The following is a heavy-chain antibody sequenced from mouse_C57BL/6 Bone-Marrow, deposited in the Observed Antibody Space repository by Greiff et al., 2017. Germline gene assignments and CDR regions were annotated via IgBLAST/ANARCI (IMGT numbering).Heavy chain of an antibody. V-gene: IGHV1-69*01. Sequence: VQLQQPGAELVMPGASVKLSCKASGYTFTSYWMHWVKQRPGQGLEWIGEIDPSDSYTNYNQKFKGKSTLTVDKSSSTAYMQLSSLTSEDSAVXYCARSPLLYLHALDYWGQGTSVTVSS. CDR1: GYTFTSYW. CDR2: IDPSDSYT. CDR3: ARSPLLYLHALDY. D-gene: IGHD2-1*01. J-gene: IGHJ4*01.